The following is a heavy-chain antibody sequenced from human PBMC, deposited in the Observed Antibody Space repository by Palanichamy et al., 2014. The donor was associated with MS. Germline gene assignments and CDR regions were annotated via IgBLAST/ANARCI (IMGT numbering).Heavy chain of an antibody. CDR2: SNPNTGDT. CDR1: GYTFTGYY. V-gene: IGHV1-2*02. CDR3: ARGHAYYGMDV. J-gene: IGHJ6*02. Sequence: QVQLVQSGAEMKKPGSSVKVSCRPSGYTFTGYYIHWVRQAPGQGLEWMGWSNPNTGDTNYAQKFQGRVSMTRDTSISTAYMDLSSLRSDDTAIYSCARGHAYYGMDVWGQGTTVTVSS.